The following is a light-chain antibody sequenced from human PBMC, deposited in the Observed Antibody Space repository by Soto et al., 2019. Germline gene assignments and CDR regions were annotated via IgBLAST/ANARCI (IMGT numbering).Light chain of an antibody. CDR1: QSINAW. J-gene: IGKJ1*01. V-gene: IGKV1-5*03. CDR2: KAS. CDR3: HQYHNXPRT. Sequence: IQLTQSPSTLSASVGDRVXXXXXASQSINAWLAWYQQKPGQAPNLLIYKASTLESGVPSRFSGSGSGTEFTLTVSSLQPDDFATYYCHQYHNXPRTFGQGTKVDIK.